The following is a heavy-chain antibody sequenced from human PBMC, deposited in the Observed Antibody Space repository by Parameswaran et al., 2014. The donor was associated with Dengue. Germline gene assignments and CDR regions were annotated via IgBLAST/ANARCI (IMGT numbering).Heavy chain of an antibody. V-gene: IGHV4-61*02. CDR3: ARDQGLWHYYYMDV. J-gene: IGHJ6*03. D-gene: IGHD5-18*01. CDR2: IYTSGST. Sequence: VRQAPGKGLEWIGRIYTSGSTNYNPSLKSRVTISVDTSKNQFSLKLSSVTAADTAVYYCARDQGLWHYYYMDVWGKGTTVTVSS.